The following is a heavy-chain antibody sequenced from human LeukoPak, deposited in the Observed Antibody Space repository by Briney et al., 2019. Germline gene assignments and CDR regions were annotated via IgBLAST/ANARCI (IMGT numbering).Heavy chain of an antibody. J-gene: IGHJ4*02. D-gene: IGHD2-15*01. Sequence: GGSLRLSCAASGFTFSSYAMSWVRQAPGKGLEWVSAISGSGGSTYYADSVKGRFTISRDNAKNSLFLQMNSLRDEDTAVYYCASDSPGYDSGSYFAYWGQGTLVTVSS. CDR1: GFTFSSYA. CDR2: ISGSGGST. V-gene: IGHV3-23*01. CDR3: ASDSPGYDSGSYFAY.